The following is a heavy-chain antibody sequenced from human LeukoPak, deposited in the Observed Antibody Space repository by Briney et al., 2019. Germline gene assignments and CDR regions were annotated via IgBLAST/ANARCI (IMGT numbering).Heavy chain of an antibody. CDR3: ARETGYYDSSGYYYVFGRLDY. Sequence: SETLSLTCAVYGGSFSGYYWSWIRQPPGKGLEWIGEINHSGSTNYNPSLKSRVTMSVNTSKNQFSLKLSSVTAADTAVYYCARETGYYDSSGYYYVFGRLDYWGQGTLVTVSS. J-gene: IGHJ4*02. D-gene: IGHD3-22*01. V-gene: IGHV4-34*01. CDR1: GGSFSGYY. CDR2: INHSGST.